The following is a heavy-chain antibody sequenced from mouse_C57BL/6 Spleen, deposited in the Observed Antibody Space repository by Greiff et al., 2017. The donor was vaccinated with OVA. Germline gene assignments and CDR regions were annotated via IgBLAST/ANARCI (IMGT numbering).Heavy chain of an antibody. CDR3: ARRGDYGSSWNYAMDY. CDR2: IYPGDGDT. Sequence: VQLQESGAELVKPGASVKISCKASGYAFSSYWMNWVKQRPGKGLEWIGQIYPGDGDTNYNGKFKGKATLTADKSSSTAYMQLSSLTSEDSAVYFGARRGDYGSSWNYAMDYWGQGTSVTVSS. CDR1: GYAFSSYW. D-gene: IGHD1-1*01. V-gene: IGHV1-80*01. J-gene: IGHJ4*01.